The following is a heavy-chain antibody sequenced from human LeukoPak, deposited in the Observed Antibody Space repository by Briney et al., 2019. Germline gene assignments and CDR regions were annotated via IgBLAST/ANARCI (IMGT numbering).Heavy chain of an antibody. D-gene: IGHD5-18*01. Sequence: GGSLRLSCAASGFTFSNFWMSWVRQAPGRGLEWVATIRQDGREENYADSVKGRFTISRDNSKNTLYLQMNSLRAEDTAVYYCARDGGIQLWSSPFDYWGQGTLVTVSS. J-gene: IGHJ4*02. CDR2: IRQDGREE. V-gene: IGHV3-7*01. CDR1: GFTFSNFW. CDR3: ARDGGIQLWSSPFDY.